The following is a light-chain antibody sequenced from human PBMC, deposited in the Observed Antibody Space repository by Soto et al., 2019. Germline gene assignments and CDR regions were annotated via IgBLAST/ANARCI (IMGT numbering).Light chain of an antibody. CDR2: AAS. Sequence: EIVLTQSPGTLSLSPGERATLSCRASQSVGSNLAWYQHKHGQAPRLLMYAASARATGIPARFSGSGSGTEFTLTISSLQSEDFAVYYCQQYDNWPPITFGQGGLLEI. CDR1: QSVGSN. CDR3: QQYDNWPPIT. V-gene: IGKV3-15*01. J-gene: IGKJ5*01.